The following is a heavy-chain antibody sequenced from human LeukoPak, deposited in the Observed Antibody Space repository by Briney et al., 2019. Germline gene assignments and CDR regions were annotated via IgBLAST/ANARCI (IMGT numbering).Heavy chain of an antibody. Sequence: ASVKVPCKASGYTFTGYYMHWVRQAPGQGLEWMGWINPNSGGTNYAQKFRGRVTMTRDTSISTAYMELSRLRSDDTAVYYCARVKSSGWSPTFDYWGQGTLVTVSS. CDR2: INPNSGGT. J-gene: IGHJ4*02. D-gene: IGHD6-19*01. CDR3: ARVKSSGWSPTFDY. V-gene: IGHV1-2*02. CDR1: GYTFTGYY.